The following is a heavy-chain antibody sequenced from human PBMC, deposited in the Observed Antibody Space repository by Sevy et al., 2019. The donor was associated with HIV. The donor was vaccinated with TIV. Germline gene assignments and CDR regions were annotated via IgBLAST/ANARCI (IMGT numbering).Heavy chain of an antibody. CDR1: GFIFNSYT. Sequence: GGSLRLSCVASGFIFNSYTMSWVRQAPGKGLEWVSTISGSGGSVYYPHSLKGRFTISRDNFKNTVSLQMNSLRAEDTAVYYCTNRGGVIITGFESWGQGTLVTVSS. V-gene: IGHV3-23*01. J-gene: IGHJ4*02. D-gene: IGHD3-16*01. CDR2: ISGSGGSV. CDR3: TNRGGVIITGFES.